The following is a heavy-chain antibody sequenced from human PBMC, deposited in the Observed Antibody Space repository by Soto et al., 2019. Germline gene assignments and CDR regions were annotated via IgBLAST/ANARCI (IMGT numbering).Heavy chain of an antibody. CDR1: GYSFTGHY. J-gene: IGHJ4*02. D-gene: IGHD1-26*01. CDR3: GRGRSGQIVVFY. CDR2: IGPESGAT. Sequence: ASVKVSCKASGYSFTGHYIHWVRQAPEQGPEWMGEIGPESGATRYAQKCQGRVTMTMDTSITTVYMELNNLRPDDTAIYYCGRGRSGQIVVFYWGQGTPVTVSS. V-gene: IGHV1-2*02.